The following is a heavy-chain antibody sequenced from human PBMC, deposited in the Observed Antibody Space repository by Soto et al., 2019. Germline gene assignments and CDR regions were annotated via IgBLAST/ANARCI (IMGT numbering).Heavy chain of an antibody. V-gene: IGHV1-69*08. CDR2: IIPMFDIT. J-gene: IGHJ3*02. CDR3: ARDRRAGYNHEVHFDI. CDR1: GGTFSSYT. Sequence: QVQLVQSGAEVKKPGSSVKVFCKASGGTFSSYTINWVRQAPGQGLEWMGRIIPMFDITNYAQKFQGRVTITAFKSTSTAYMELSCLRSEDTAVYYCARDRRAGYNHEVHFDIWCQGTMVTV. D-gene: IGHD5-12*01.